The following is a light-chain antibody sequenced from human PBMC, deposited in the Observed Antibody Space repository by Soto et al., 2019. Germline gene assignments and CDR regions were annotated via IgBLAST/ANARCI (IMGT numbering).Light chain of an antibody. V-gene: IGKV1-5*01. Sequence: DIQMTQSPSTLSASVGDRVTITCRATQSISSRLAWYQQKPGKAPKLLIYDASILESGVPSKFSGSGSGTEFTLTISSLQADDFATYYCQQYNSYPYTFGQGTKLEIK. CDR3: QQYNSYPYT. CDR2: DAS. J-gene: IGKJ2*01. CDR1: QSISSR.